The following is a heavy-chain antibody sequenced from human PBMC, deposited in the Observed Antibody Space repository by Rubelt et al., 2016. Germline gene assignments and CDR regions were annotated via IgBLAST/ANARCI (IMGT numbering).Heavy chain of an antibody. D-gene: IGHD6-19*01. CDR3: ARQEGVAADFDY. J-gene: IGHJ4*02. Sequence: QVQLQESGPGLVKPSETLSLTCTVSGGSISSYYWSWIRQPPGKGLEWIGYIYYSGSTNDNPSLKSRVTVAVYTSKNEFALKLSSVTAADTAVYYCARQEGVAADFDYWGQGTLVTVSS. CDR2: IYYSGST. V-gene: IGHV4-59*01. CDR1: GGSISSYY.